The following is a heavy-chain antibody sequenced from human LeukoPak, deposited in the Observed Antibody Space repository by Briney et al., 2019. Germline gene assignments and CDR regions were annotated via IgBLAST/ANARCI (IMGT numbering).Heavy chain of an antibody. Sequence: TGRSLRLSCAVSGFTLRSYAIHWVRQAPGKGLQWVAFISYDAAVKYYADSVRGRFTVSRDNSKNTLSLQMNSLRPEDTAVYHCARDFSTWYSIDYWGRGTLVIVFS. V-gene: IGHV3-30-3*01. J-gene: IGHJ4*02. D-gene: IGHD2-15*01. CDR2: ISYDAAVK. CDR3: ARDFSTWYSIDY. CDR1: GFTLRSYA.